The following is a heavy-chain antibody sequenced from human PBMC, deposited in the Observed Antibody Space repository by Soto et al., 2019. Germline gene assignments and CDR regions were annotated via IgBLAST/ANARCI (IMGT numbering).Heavy chain of an antibody. V-gene: IGHV1-69*08. D-gene: IGHD5-18*01. CDR1: GGTFSNDI. Sequence: SVKVSCKTSGGTFSNDIITWVRQAPGQGLEWMGRIIPLLDTANHAQKFQGRDTITRDTSASTAYMELSSLRSKDTAVYYCARDPGYSYGYNWGQGTLVTVSS. J-gene: IGHJ4*02. CDR3: ARDPGYSYGYN. CDR2: IIPLLDTA.